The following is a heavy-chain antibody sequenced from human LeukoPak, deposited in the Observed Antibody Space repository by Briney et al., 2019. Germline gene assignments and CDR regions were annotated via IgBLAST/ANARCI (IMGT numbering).Heavy chain of an antibody. V-gene: IGHV4-59*08. J-gene: IGHJ4*02. CDR2: IYYSGST. CDR3: ARHVESDPFDY. D-gene: IGHD3-3*01. Sequence: SETLSLTCTVSGGSISSYNWSWIRQPPGKGLEWTGYIYYSGSTNYNPSLKSRVTISVDTSKNQFSLKLSSVTAADTAVYYCARHVESDPFDYWGQGTLVTVSS. CDR1: GGSISSYN.